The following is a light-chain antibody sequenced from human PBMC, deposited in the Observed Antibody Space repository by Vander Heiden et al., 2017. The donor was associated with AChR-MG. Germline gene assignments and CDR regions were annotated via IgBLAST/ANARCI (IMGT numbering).Light chain of an antibody. CDR1: QSVLYSSNNLNY. J-gene: IGKJ1*01. CDR3: QQYDNSFWT. CDR2: WAS. V-gene: IGKV4-1*01. Sequence: DIVMAQSPDSLAVSLGERATINCKSSQSVLYSSNNLNYLAWYQHKPGQAPKLLIYWASTRESGVPDRFSGSGSGTDFTLTISSLQAEDVAVYYCQQYDNSFWTFGQGTKVEIK.